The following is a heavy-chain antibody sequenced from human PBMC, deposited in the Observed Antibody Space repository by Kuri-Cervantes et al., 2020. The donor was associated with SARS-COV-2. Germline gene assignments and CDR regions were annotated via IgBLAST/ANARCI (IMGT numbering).Heavy chain of an antibody. CDR1: GFTFSSYS. J-gene: IGHJ4*02. CDR3: ARVEGISLDY. V-gene: IGHV3-48*01. CDR2: ISSSSSTI. D-gene: IGHD3-3*01. Sequence: GESLKISCAASGFTFSSYSMNWVRQAPGKGLEWVSYISSSSSTIYYADSVKGRFTISRDNAKNSLYLQMNSLRAEDTAVYYCARVEGISLDYWGQGTLVTSPQ.